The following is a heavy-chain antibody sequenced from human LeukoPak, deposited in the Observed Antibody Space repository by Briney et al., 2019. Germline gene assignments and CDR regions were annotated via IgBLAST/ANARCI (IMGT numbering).Heavy chain of an antibody. D-gene: IGHD5-12*01. V-gene: IGHV4-34*01. CDR1: GGSFSGYY. CDR2: INHSGST. Sequence: SETLSLTCAVYGGSFSGYYWSWIRQPPGKGLEWIGEINHSGSTNYNPSLKSRVTISVDTSKNQFSLKLSSVTAADTAVYYCARGEWWLRSHETAFDYWGQGTLVTVSS. CDR3: ARGEWWLRSHETAFDY. J-gene: IGHJ4*02.